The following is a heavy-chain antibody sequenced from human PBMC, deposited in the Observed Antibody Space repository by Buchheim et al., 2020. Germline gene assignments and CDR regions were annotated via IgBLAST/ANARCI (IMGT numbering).Heavy chain of an antibody. V-gene: IGHV3-48*03. Sequence: EVQLVESGGGLVQPGGSLRLSCAASGFIFSSYEMNWVRQAPGKGLEWISYIRGGGSPIYYTESVKGRVITSRDNVRSSMYLQMNSLRAEDTAVYFCVRGGYPYYGLDVWGQGTT. CDR1: GFIFSSYE. CDR3: VRGGYPYYGLDV. D-gene: IGHD5-12*01. J-gene: IGHJ6*02. CDR2: IRGGGSPI.